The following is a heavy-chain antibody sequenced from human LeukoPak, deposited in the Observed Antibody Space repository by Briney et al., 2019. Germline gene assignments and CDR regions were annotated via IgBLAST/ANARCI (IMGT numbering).Heavy chain of an antibody. J-gene: IGHJ6*03. CDR1: GYTFTGYY. CDR3: ARDRSSSSDYYYYYMDV. V-gene: IGHV1-46*01. Sequence: ASVKVSCKASGYTFTGYYMHWVRQAPGQGLEWMGIINPSGGSTSYAQKFQGRVTMTRDMSTSTVYMELSSLRSEDTAVYYCARDRSSSSDYYYYYMDVWGKGTTVTVSS. CDR2: INPSGGST. D-gene: IGHD6-6*01.